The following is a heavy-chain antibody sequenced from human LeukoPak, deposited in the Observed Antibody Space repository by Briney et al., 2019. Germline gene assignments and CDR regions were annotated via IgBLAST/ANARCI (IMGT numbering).Heavy chain of an antibody. Sequence: GGTLRLSCAASGFTFGNDWMSGVRQAPGKGLKWVGRIKSKTDGGTTDYAAPVKGRFTISRDDSKNTLYLQMNSLKTEDTAVYYCTTDALGASINWGQGTLVTVSS. J-gene: IGHJ4*02. V-gene: IGHV3-15*01. CDR1: GFTFGNDW. CDR3: TTDALGASIN. D-gene: IGHD1-26*01. CDR2: IKSKTDGGTT.